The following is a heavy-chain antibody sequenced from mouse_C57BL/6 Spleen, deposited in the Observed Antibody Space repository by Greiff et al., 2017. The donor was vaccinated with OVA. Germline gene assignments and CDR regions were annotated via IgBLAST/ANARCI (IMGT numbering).Heavy chain of an antibody. V-gene: IGHV1-55*01. CDR1: GYTFTSYW. J-gene: IGHJ2*01. D-gene: IGHD2-5*01. CDR2: IYPGSGST. Sequence: VQLVESGAELVKPGASVKMSCKASGYTFTSYWITWVKQRPGQGLEWIGDIYPGSGSTKYNEKFKSKATLTVDTSSSTAYMQLSSLTSEDAAVYYCARRDSNYVLFDYWGQGTTLTVSS. CDR3: ARRDSNYVLFDY.